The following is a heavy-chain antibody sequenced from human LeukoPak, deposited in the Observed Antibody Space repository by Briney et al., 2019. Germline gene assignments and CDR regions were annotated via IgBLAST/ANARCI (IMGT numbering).Heavy chain of an antibody. J-gene: IGHJ4*02. V-gene: IGHV4-39*07. Sequence: PSETLSLTCTVSGGSISSRSYYWGRIRQPPGKGLEWIGSMYYSGNTYYNPSLKSRVTISVDTSKNQFSLKLSSVTAADTAVYYCARGYYGSGSFFDYWGQGTLVTVSS. D-gene: IGHD3-10*01. CDR1: GGSISSRSYY. CDR2: MYYSGNT. CDR3: ARGYYGSGSFFDY.